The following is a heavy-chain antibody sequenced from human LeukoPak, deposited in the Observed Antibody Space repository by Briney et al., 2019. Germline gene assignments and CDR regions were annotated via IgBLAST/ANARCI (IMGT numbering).Heavy chain of an antibody. J-gene: IGHJ4*02. V-gene: IGHV3-48*01. CDR1: GFPFSDYS. D-gene: IGHD2-2*03. CDR3: ARDRYLDIDY. CDR2: ISSSNSMI. Sequence: GGSLRISCTASGFPFSDYSMNWVRQAPGKGLEWIAYISSSNSMIYYADSVKGRFTVSRDNAKNSLYLLMNSLRAEDTAVYYCARDRYLDIDYWGQGTLVTVSS.